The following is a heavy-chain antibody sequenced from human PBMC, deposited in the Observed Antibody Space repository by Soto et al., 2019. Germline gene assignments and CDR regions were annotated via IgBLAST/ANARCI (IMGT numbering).Heavy chain of an antibody. J-gene: IGHJ4*02. Sequence: GASVKVSCKASGGTFSSYAISWVRQAPGQGLEWMGWISVHNGNTNYAQKLQGRVTMATDTSTSTAYMELRSLRSDDTAVYYCVRDLDGSGSYYTDYWGPGTLVTVSS. CDR2: ISVHNGNT. CDR3: VRDLDGSGSYYTDY. V-gene: IGHV1-18*01. CDR1: GGTFSSYA. D-gene: IGHD3-10*01.